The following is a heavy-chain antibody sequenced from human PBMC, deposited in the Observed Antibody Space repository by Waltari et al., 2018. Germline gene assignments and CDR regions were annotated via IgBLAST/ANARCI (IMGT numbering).Heavy chain of an antibody. V-gene: IGHV3-15*01. CDR2: IKSKSDGGTT. D-gene: IGHD1-20*01. J-gene: IGHJ4*02. CDR1: GFTFSYAC. CDR3: SSDRVGQYNWNDSDFDY. Sequence: DVQLVESGGGLVKPGGSLRLSCAGSGFTFSYACMTWVRRGPGKGLWWVVRIKSKSDGGTTDYSATVKGRFIISRDDSENTLYLQMNNVETEDTAVYYCSSDRVGQYNWNDSDFDYWGQGTLVTVSS.